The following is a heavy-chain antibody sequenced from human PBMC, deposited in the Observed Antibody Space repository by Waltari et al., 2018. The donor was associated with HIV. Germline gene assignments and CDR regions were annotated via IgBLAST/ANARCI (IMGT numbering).Heavy chain of an antibody. CDR2: IYPGDSDA. V-gene: IGHV5-51*03. D-gene: IGHD3-10*01. Sequence: EVQLVQSGAEVKKPGESLKISCTGSGYRFSRYWIGWVRQMPGKGLEWMAIIYPGDSDARYSPSFQGQVTISADQSIGTAYLQWSSLKASDTAMYYCARRGLYYFDSWGQGTLVTVSS. CDR1: GYRFSRYW. J-gene: IGHJ4*02. CDR3: ARRGLYYFDS.